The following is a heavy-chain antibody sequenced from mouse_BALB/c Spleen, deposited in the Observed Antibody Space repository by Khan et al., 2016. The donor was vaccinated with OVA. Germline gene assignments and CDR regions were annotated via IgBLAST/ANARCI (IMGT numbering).Heavy chain of an antibody. CDR1: GYIFTNYW. CDR3: TRAGYGAFAY. D-gene: IGHD1-1*01. Sequence: VQLQQSGTVLARPGASVKMSCKASGYIFTNYWMHWVKQRPGQGLEWIGGLYPGNTDTDYTKNFKDKAKLTAVTSASTAYMELISLTNEDSAVYYCTRAGYGAFAYWGQGTLVTVSA. CDR2: LYPGNTDT. J-gene: IGHJ3*01. V-gene: IGHV1-5*01.